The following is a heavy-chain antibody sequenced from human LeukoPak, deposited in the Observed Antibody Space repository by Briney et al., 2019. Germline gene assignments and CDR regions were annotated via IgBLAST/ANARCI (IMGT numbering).Heavy chain of an antibody. D-gene: IGHD6-19*01. CDR1: GFTFSSYG. CDR3: AKRRGVAVAGFDY. Sequence: GGSLRLSCAASGFTFSSYGMHWVRQAPGKGLEWVSGISGSGGSTYYADSVKGRFTISRDNSKNTLYLQMNSLRAEDTAVYYCAKRRGVAVAGFDYWGQGTLVTVSS. V-gene: IGHV3-23*01. J-gene: IGHJ4*02. CDR2: ISGSGGST.